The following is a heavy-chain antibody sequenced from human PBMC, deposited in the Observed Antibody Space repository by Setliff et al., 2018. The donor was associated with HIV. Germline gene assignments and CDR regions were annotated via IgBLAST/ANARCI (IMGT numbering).Heavy chain of an antibody. J-gene: IGHJ4*02. CDR3: ARHASTWYYDTSGPHFDY. D-gene: IGHD3-22*01. Sequence: ASVKVSCKASGYTFTNYGITWVRQAPGQGLEWMGWISAYNGNTNYAQKSQGRVTMTRDTSISTAYMELRSLRSDDTAVYYCARHASTWYYDTSGPHFDYWGQGTLVTVSS. CDR2: ISAYNGNT. CDR1: GYTFTNYG. V-gene: IGHV1-18*01.